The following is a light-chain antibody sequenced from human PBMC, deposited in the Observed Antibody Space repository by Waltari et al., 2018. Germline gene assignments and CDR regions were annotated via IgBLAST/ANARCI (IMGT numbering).Light chain of an antibody. CDR2: GAS. CDR1: QSIGRT. Sequence: EVVLTQSPGTLSLSPGERATLSCRASQSIGRTLPWYQQKPGQSPRLLMYGASIRSAGIPDRFSGSGSGTDFILTITRLEPEDFAVYYCQNYERLPVTFGQGTKVEIK. CDR3: QNYERLPVT. V-gene: IGKV3-20*01. J-gene: IGKJ1*01.